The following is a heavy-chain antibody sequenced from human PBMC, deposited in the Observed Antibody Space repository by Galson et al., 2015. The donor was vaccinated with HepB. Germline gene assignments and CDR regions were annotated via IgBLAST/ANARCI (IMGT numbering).Heavy chain of an antibody. CDR2: INPGGDST. D-gene: IGHD3-10*01. CDR1: GYTFTGAY. J-gene: IGHJ3*02. CDR3: ARDSGAESGGGFDI. V-gene: IGHV1-46*01. Sequence: SVKVSCKASGYTFTGAYIHWVRQAPGQGLEWMGIINPGGDSTSYAQKFQGRVTMTRDTSTSTVYMELRSLRFEDTAIYFCARDSGAESGGGFDIWGQGTVVTVSS.